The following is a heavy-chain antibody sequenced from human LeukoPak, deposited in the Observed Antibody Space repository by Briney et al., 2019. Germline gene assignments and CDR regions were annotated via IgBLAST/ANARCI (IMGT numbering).Heavy chain of an antibody. CDR2: IYYSGST. CDR1: GGSISSYY. V-gene: IGHV4-59*01. Sequence: SETLSLTCTVSGGSISSYYWSWIRQPPGKGLEWIGYIYYSGSTNYNPSLKSRVTISVDTSKNQFSLKLSSVTAADTAVYYCARGSFPLSIIVGAFFDYWGQGTLVTVSS. D-gene: IGHD1-26*01. CDR3: ARGSFPLSIIVGAFFDY. J-gene: IGHJ4*02.